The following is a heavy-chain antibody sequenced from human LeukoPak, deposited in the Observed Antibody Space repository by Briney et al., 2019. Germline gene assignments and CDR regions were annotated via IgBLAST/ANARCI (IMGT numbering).Heavy chain of an antibody. J-gene: IGHJ4*02. CDR3: AKDGGIEAAGTGYFDY. Sequence: AGSLRLSCAASAFTFDDYGMSWVRQAPGKGLEWVSGINWNSGSIAHADSVKGRFTISRDNAKNSLYLQMTSRRAADRALYYCAKDGGIEAAGTGYFDYWGQGTLVTVSS. D-gene: IGHD6-13*01. CDR1: AFTFDDYG. CDR2: INWNSGSI. V-gene: IGHV3-20*04.